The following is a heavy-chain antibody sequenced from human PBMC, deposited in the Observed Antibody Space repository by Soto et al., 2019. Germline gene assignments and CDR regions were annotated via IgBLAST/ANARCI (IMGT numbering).Heavy chain of an antibody. V-gene: IGHV1-69*13. CDR3: ARDLGGCSAGSCRYNWLDP. J-gene: IGHJ5*02. D-gene: IGHD2-15*01. CDR1: GDTFGSYA. Sequence: SVKVSCKASGDTFGSYAISWVRQAPGHGLEWMGGIIPLYGTTNYAQKFQDRVTITADESTSTAYMELSSLTSDDTAVYYCARDLGGCSAGSCRYNWLDPWG. CDR2: IIPLYGTT.